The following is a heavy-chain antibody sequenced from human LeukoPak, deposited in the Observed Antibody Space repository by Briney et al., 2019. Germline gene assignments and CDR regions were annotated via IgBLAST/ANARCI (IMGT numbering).Heavy chain of an antibody. D-gene: IGHD6-13*01. CDR2: IRSKANSYAT. CDR3: TRELATYYYGMDV. J-gene: IGHJ6*02. CDR1: GFTFSGSA. V-gene: IGHV3-73*01. Sequence: GGSLRLSCAASGFTFSGSAMHWVRQAYGKGLEWVGRIRSKANSYATAYAASVKGRFTISRDDSKNTAYLQMNSLKTEDTAVYYCTRELATYYYGMDVWGQGTTVTVSS.